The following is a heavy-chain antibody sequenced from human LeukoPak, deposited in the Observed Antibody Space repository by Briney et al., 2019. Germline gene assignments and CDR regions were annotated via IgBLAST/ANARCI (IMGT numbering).Heavy chain of an antibody. Sequence: SETLSLTCTVSGGSISSGGSYWGWIRQPPGKGLEWIGSMYYSGSTYYKPPLKSRVTISGDTSKNQFSLKLSSVTAADTAVYYCARQGYNYGNFDSWGQGILVTVSA. J-gene: IGHJ4*02. D-gene: IGHD5-18*01. CDR1: GGSISSGGSY. CDR2: MYYSGST. CDR3: ARQGYNYGNFDS. V-gene: IGHV4-39*01.